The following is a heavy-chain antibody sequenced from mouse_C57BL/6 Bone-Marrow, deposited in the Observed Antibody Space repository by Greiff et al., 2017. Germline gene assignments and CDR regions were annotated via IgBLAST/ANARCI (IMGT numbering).Heavy chain of an antibody. J-gene: IGHJ2*01. V-gene: IGHV5-17*01. CDR1: GFTFSDYG. Sequence: DVKLVESGGGLVKPGGSLKLSCAASGFTFSDYGMHWVRQAPEKGLEWVAYISSGSGTIYYADKVKGRFTISRDNARNTLFLQMTRLGSEDTAMYYCARLRAYFDYWGQGTTLTVSS. D-gene: IGHD1-1*01. CDR3: ARLRAYFDY. CDR2: ISSGSGTI.